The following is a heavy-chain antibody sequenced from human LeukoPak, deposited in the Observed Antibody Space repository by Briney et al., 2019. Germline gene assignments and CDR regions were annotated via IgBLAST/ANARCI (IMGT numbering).Heavy chain of an antibody. J-gene: IGHJ4*02. D-gene: IGHD6-19*01. CDR3: AKAAEAGPGEDY. V-gene: IGHV3-30*18. Sequence: GGSLRLSCAASGFTFSSYGMHWVRQAPGKGLEWVAVISYDGSNKYYADSVKGRFTISRDNSKNTLYLQMNSLRAEDTAVYYCAKAAEAGPGEDYWGQGTLVTVSS. CDR2: ISYDGSNK. CDR1: GFTFSSYG.